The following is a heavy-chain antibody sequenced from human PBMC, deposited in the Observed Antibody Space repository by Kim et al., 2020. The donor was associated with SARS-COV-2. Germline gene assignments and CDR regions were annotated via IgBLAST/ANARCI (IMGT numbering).Heavy chain of an antibody. D-gene: IGHD2-2*01. CDR3: ARVSSSTSCP. CDR2: KK. V-gene: IGHV3-30*01. J-gene: IGHJ5*02. Sequence: KKYYADSVNGRFTISRNNSKNTLYLQMNSLRAEDTAVYYCARVSSSTSCPWGQGTLVTVSS.